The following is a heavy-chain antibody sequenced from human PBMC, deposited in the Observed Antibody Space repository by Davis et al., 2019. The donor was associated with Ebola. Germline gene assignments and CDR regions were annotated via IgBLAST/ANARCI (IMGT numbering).Heavy chain of an antibody. CDR1: GGSFSGYY. CDR2: SYHSGST. CDR3: ARAPYSSSCFDH. V-gene: IGHV4-34*01. D-gene: IGHD6-13*01. J-gene: IGHJ4*02. Sequence: SETLSLTCAVYGGSFSGYYWSWIRQPPGKGLEWIGESYHSGSTNYNPSLKSRVTISVDKSKNQFSLNLNSMTAADTAVYYCARAPYSSSCFDHWGQGTLVTVSP.